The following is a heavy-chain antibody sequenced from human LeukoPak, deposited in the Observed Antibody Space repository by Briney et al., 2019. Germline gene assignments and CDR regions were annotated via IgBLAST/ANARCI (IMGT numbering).Heavy chain of an antibody. CDR1: GFTFSTYW. CDR2: IKQDGSAK. V-gene: IGHV3-7*01. CDR3: ARGFLDY. Sequence: GGSLRLSRGASGFTFSTYWMSWVRQSPGKGLEWVANIKQDGSAKYYVESVKGRFTISRDNAKNSLYLQMNSLRAEDTAVYYCARGFLDYWGQGTLVTVSS. J-gene: IGHJ4*02.